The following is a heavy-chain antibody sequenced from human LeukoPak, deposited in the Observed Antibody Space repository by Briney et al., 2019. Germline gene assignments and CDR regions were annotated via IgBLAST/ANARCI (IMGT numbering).Heavy chain of an antibody. J-gene: IGHJ5*02. D-gene: IGHD3-16*01. CDR3: ARASFWESPIDWFAP. CDR1: GYTFTGYY. CDR2: ISPNSGGT. V-gene: IGHV1-2*02. Sequence: GASVKVSCKASGYTFTGYYMHWVRQAPGQGLEWMGWISPNSGGTNYAQKFQGRVTMTRDTSISTAYMELSRLTSDDTAVYYCARASFWESPIDWFAPWGQGTLVTVSS.